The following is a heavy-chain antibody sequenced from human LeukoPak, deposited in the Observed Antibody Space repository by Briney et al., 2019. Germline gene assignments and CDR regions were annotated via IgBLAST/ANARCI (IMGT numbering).Heavy chain of an antibody. J-gene: IGHJ4*02. D-gene: IGHD1-1*01. V-gene: IGHV4-39*01. CDR3: ARHTSHTIGRGDFDY. CDR1: GGSISSYY. Sequence: KPSETLSPTCTVSGGSISSYYWTWIRQPPGKGLEWIGSIYYSGTTYYHPSRKSRVTISIDTAKNQFSLEVSSVTAADTAVYYCARHTSHTIGRGDFDYWGQGTLVTVSS. CDR2: IYYSGTT.